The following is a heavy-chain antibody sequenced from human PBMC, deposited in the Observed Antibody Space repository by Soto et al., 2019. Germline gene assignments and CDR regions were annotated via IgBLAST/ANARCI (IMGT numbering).Heavy chain of an antibody. Sequence: ASVKVSCKASGYTFTSYAMHWVRQAPGQRLEWMGWINAGNGNTKYSQKFQGRVTITRDTSASTAYMELSSLRSEDTAVYYCAQSGSYKYYFDYWGQGTLVTVSS. CDR2: INAGNGNT. CDR3: AQSGSYKYYFDY. V-gene: IGHV1-3*01. D-gene: IGHD1-26*01. CDR1: GYTFTSYA. J-gene: IGHJ4*02.